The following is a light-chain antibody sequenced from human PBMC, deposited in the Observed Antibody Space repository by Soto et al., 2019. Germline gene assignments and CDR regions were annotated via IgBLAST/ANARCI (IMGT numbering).Light chain of an antibody. CDR3: HVWDSSTAV. V-gene: IGLV3-9*01. J-gene: IGLJ3*02. Sequence: SYELTQPLSVSVPLGQTASITCGGNNIGTRNVHWYQQKPGQAPVLVVYRDSNRPSGIPERFSGSNSGNTATLTISRAPAGDEADYYCHVWDSSTAVFGGGTKVTVL. CDR1: NIGTRN. CDR2: RDS.